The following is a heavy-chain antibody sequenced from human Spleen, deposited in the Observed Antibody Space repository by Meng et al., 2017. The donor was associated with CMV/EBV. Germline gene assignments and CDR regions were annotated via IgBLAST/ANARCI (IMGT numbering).Heavy chain of an antibody. CDR1: GYTFTGYY. Sequence: SGYTFTGYYMHWVRQAPGQGLEWMGWINANSGGTNYAVKFQGRVTMTRDTSITTTYMELSSLRSDDTAFYYCARVTDFWSTPWGFDPWGQGTLVTVSS. J-gene: IGHJ5*01. CDR3: ARVTDFWSTPWGFDP. V-gene: IGHV1-2*02. CDR2: INANSGGT. D-gene: IGHD3-3*01.